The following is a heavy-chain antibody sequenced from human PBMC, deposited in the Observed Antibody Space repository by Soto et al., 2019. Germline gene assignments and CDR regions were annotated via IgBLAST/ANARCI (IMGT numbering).Heavy chain of an antibody. CDR3: ARAHIAAAGPYYYYYMDV. V-gene: IGHV3-66*01. CDR1: GFTVSSNY. Sequence: GGSLRLSCAASGFTVSSNYMSWVRQAPGKGLEWVSVIYSGGSTSYADSGKGRFTISRDNSKNTLYLQMNSLRAEDAAVYYWARAHIAAAGPYYYYYMDVWGKGTTVTVSS. CDR2: IYSGGST. J-gene: IGHJ6*03. D-gene: IGHD6-13*01.